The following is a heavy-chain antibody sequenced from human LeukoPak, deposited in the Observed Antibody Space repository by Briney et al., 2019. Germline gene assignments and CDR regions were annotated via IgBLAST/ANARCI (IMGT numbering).Heavy chain of an antibody. D-gene: IGHD3-3*01. V-gene: IGHV4-39*01. CDR3: ARHDYDFWSGRNWFDP. CDR1: GGSISSSSYY. CDR2: IYYSGST. Sequence: SETLSLTCTVSGGSISSSSYYWGWIRQPPGKGLEWIGSIYYSGSTYYNPSLKSRVTISVDTSKNQFSLKLSPVTAADTAVYYCARHDYDFWSGRNWFDPWGQGTLVTVSS. J-gene: IGHJ5*02.